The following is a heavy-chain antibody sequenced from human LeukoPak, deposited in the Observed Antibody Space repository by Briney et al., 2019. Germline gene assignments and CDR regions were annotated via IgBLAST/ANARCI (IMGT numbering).Heavy chain of an antibody. CDR3: ARHCGNLDWFDP. CDR2: IYHSGST. Sequence: SETLSLTCAVSGYSISSGYYWGWIRQPPGKGLEWIGSIYHSGSTYCNPSLKSRVTISVDTSKNQFSLKLSSVTAADTAVYYCARHCGNLDWFDPWGQGTLVTVSS. D-gene: IGHD1-14*01. V-gene: IGHV4-38-2*01. J-gene: IGHJ5*02. CDR1: GYSISSGYY.